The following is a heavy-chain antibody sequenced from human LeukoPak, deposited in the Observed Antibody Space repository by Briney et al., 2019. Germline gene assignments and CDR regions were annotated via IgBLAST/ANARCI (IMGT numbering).Heavy chain of an antibody. CDR1: GGSISSYY. Sequence: SETLSLTCTVSGGSISSYYWSWIRQPPGKGLEWIGYIYYSGSTNYNPSLKSRVTISVDTSKNQFSLKLSSVTAADTAVYYCARGVGYSGYDAFAIWGQGTMVTVSS. CDR3: ARGVGYSGYDAFAI. J-gene: IGHJ3*02. CDR2: IYYSGST. V-gene: IGHV4-59*01. D-gene: IGHD5-12*01.